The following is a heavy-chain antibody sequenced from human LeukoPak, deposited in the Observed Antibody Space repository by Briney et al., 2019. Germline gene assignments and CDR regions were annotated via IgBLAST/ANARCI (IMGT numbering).Heavy chain of an antibody. Sequence: GGSLRLSCAASGFAFNNDAMTWVRQAPGKGLEWVSTIVGDSTIEYYADSVKGRFSISSDNSKTMLFLHMNSLRAEDTAIYYCARQPYFYYHLDVWGKGTTVTVSS. D-gene: IGHD5-18*01. V-gene: IGHV3-23*01. CDR1: GFAFNNDA. CDR2: IVGDSTIE. J-gene: IGHJ6*03. CDR3: ARQPYFYYHLDV.